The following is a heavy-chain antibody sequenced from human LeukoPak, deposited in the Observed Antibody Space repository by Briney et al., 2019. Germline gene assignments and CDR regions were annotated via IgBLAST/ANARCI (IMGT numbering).Heavy chain of an antibody. Sequence: SSESLSLTCTVSGGSISSSSYYWGWIRQPPGKGLEWIGSIYYSGSTYYNPSLKSRVTISVDTSKNQFSLKLSSVTAADTAVYYCARQGEEMATIDYWGQGTLVTVSS. CDR1: GGSISSSSYY. D-gene: IGHD5-24*01. V-gene: IGHV4-39*01. J-gene: IGHJ4*02. CDR2: IYYSGST. CDR3: ARQGEEMATIDY.